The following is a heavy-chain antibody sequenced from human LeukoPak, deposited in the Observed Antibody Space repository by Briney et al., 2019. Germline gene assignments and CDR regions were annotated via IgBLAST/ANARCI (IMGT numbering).Heavy chain of an antibody. CDR2: ISWNSAVI. CDR1: GFAFDKYA. Sequence: GGSLRLSCAASGFAFDKYAMHWVRQAPGKGPEWVSGISWNSAVIGYADSVKGRFTISRDNAKNSLYLQMNSLRVEDTALYYCAKDIGPNSNYFDYWGQGTVVTVSS. D-gene: IGHD2/OR15-2a*01. CDR3: AKDIGPNSNYFDY. J-gene: IGHJ4*02. V-gene: IGHV3-9*01.